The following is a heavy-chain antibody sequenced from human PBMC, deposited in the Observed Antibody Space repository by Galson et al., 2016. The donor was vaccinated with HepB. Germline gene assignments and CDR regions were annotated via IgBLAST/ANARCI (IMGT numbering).Heavy chain of an antibody. V-gene: IGHV4-38-2*02. CDR2: IYHSGTT. J-gene: IGHJ4*02. Sequence: ETLSLTCTVSGYSLSSGYYWGWIRQTPGKGLEWIGSIYHSGTTFSNPSLKSRVTISVDKSKNQFSLKVSSLTAADTAVYYGARVDVAMYDILDYWGQGTLVTVSS. D-gene: IGHD3-9*01. CDR1: GYSLSSGYY. CDR3: ARVDVAMYDILDY.